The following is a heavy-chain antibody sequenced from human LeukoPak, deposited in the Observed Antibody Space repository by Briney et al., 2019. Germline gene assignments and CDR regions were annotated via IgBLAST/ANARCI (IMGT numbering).Heavy chain of an antibody. D-gene: IGHD3-3*01. J-gene: IGHJ4*02. CDR2: INPNSGGT. CDR3: ARDANDFWSGYYPYYFDY. V-gene: IGHV1-2*02. Sequence: ASVKVSCKASGYTFTGYYMHWVRQAPGQGHEWMGWINPNSGGTNYAPKFQGRVTMTRDTSISTAYMVLSRQRSDDTAVYYCARDANDFWSGYYPYYFDYWGQGTLVTVSS. CDR1: GYTFTGYY.